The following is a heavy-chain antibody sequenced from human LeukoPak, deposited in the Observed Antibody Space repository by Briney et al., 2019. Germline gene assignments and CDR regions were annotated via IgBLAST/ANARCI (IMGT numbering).Heavy chain of an antibody. CDR2: IYSGGST. V-gene: IGHV3-53*01. D-gene: IGHD6-13*01. J-gene: IGHJ4*02. CDR1: GFTVSSNY. Sequence: GGSLRLSCAASGFTVSSNYMSWVRQAPGKGLEWVSVIYSGGSTYYADSVKGRFTTSRDNSKNTLYLQMNSLRAEDTAVYYCARDPAAAGGGSYWGQGTLVTVSS. CDR3: ARDPAAAGGGSY.